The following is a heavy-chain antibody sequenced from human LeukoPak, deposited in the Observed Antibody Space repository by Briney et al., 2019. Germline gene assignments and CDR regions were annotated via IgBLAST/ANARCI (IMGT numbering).Heavy chain of an antibody. D-gene: IGHD1-26*01. CDR3: ARERSGNYGFVFDI. V-gene: IGHV4-59*11. CDR2: IHYSGST. Sequence: SETLSLTCTVSGDSISSHYWSWIRQPPGKGLEWIVYIHYSGSTNYNPSLKSRVTISVDTSKNQFSLQLTSVTAAATAVYYCARERSGNYGFVFDIWGQGTMVTVSS. J-gene: IGHJ3*02. CDR1: GDSISSHY.